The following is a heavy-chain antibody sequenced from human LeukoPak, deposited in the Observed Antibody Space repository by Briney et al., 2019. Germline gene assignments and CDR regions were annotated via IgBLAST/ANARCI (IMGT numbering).Heavy chain of an antibody. D-gene: IGHD3-10*01. Sequence: PSETLSLTCTVSRYSVTHPYFWGWIRQPPGKGLEWVGSIYQSGNTYLNPSLKSRVTISLDTSKNHFSLKMTSVTASDTAMYYCARDRSSLRRPWFEESLYAFDIWGQGIMVTVSS. CDR2: IYQSGNT. J-gene: IGHJ3*02. CDR3: ARDRSSLRRPWFEESLYAFDI. CDR1: RYSVTHPYF. V-gene: IGHV4-38-2*02.